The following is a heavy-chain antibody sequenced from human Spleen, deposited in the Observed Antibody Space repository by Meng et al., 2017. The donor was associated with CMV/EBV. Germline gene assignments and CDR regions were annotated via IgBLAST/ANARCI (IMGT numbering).Heavy chain of an antibody. Sequence: GESLKISCAASGFTFSNCWMHWVRQAPGKGLAWVSTISGGGGNTYYADSVKGRFTISRDNSKNTLYLQMNSLRAEDTAVYYCAKYIVVVIGWYDAFDIWGQGTMVTVSS. CDR3: AKYIVVVIGWYDAFDI. CDR2: ISGGGGNT. D-gene: IGHD2-21*01. CDR1: GFTFSNCW. J-gene: IGHJ3*02. V-gene: IGHV3-23*01.